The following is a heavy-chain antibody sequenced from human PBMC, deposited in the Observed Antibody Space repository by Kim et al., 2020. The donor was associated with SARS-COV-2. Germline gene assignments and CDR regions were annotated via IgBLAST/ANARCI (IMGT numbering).Heavy chain of an antibody. CDR2: IYYSGST. CDR1: GGSISSSSYY. Sequence: SETLSLTCTVSGGSISSSSYYWGWIRQPPGKGLEWIGSIYYSGSTYYNPSLKSRVTISVDTSKNQFSLKLSSVTAADTAVYYCARRGLYYDADFDYWGQGTLVTVSS. D-gene: IGHD3-22*01. CDR3: ARRGLYYDADFDY. J-gene: IGHJ4*02. V-gene: IGHV4-39*01.